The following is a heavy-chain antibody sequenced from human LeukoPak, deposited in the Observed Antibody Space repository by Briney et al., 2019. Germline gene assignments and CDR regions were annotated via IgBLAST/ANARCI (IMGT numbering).Heavy chain of an antibody. Sequence: ASVKVSCKASGYTFTSYGISWVRQAPGQGLEWMGWIIPNSGDTNYAQKFQGRVTMTRDTSISTAYMELSRLRSDDTAVYFCAKDRGTFAIGGYWGQGTLVTVSS. D-gene: IGHD3-3*02. V-gene: IGHV1-2*02. CDR1: GYTFTSYG. CDR3: AKDRGTFAIGGY. J-gene: IGHJ4*02. CDR2: IIPNSGDT.